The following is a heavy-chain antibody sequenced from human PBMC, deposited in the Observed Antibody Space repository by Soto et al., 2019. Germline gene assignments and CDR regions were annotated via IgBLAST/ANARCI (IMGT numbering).Heavy chain of an antibody. CDR1: GFSLTNTRMG. Sequence: GSGTTLVNPTETLTLTCTVSGFSLTNTRMGVSWIRQPPGTALEWLARIFSNDEKSYSTSLKSRLTISKDTSKRQVVLTMTNMDPVHTATYYCQLMWDRWEHDYYYGMDVWGQGTPVTVSS. J-gene: IGHJ6*02. V-gene: IGHV2-26*01. D-gene: IGHD1-26*01. CDR3: QLMWDRWEHDYYYGMDV. CDR2: IFSNDEK.